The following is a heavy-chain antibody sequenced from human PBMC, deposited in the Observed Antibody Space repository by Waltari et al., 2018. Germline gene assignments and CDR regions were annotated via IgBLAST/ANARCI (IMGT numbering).Heavy chain of an antibody. D-gene: IGHD4-17*01. J-gene: IGHJ1*01. Sequence: EVQLVESGGGLVKPGGSLRLACEASGSIFNNYGMHWVRQAPGKGLEVVSFISGSGNKIYYEDSWKGRFSMSRDNAKNVLYLQMSGLRAEDTALYYCVRGRLTTVVTPWDFWGQGTLVTVSS. CDR2: ISGSGNKI. CDR1: GSIFNNYG. CDR3: VRGRLTTVVTPWDF. V-gene: IGHV3-21*02.